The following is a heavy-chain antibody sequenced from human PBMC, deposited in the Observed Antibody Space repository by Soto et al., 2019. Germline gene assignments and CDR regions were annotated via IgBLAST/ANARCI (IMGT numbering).Heavy chain of an antibody. V-gene: IGHV4-59*08. CDR3: ARSFPMRDGYNNRNYYYGMDV. CDR1: GGSISSYY. CDR2: IYYSGST. J-gene: IGHJ6*02. Sequence: QVQLQESGPGLVKPSETLSLTCTVSGGSISSYYWSWIRQPPGKGLEWIGYIYYSGSTNYNPSLKSRVTVPVDTSKNQFSLKLSSVTAADTAVYYCARSFPMRDGYNNRNYYYGMDVWGQGTTVTVSS. D-gene: IGHD5-12*01.